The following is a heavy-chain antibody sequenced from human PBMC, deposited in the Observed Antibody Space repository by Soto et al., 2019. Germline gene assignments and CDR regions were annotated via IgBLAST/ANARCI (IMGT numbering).Heavy chain of an antibody. D-gene: IGHD6-19*01. J-gene: IGHJ5*02. CDR3: PRWCSGSRQGFDT. CDR1: GGSISSGDYY. CDR2: IYYSGST. V-gene: IGHV4-30-4*08. Sequence: QVQLQESGPGLVKPSQTLSLTCTVSGGSISSGDYYWSWIRQHPGKGLEWIGYIYYSGSTYYNPSLKRLVTISVDTSNNQFSLKLSSVTAADTAMYYCPRWCSGSRQGFDTRGQGTLVTVSS.